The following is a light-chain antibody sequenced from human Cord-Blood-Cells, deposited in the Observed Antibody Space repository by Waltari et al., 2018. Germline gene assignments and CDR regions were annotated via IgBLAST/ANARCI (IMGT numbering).Light chain of an antibody. J-gene: IGLJ1*01. CDR2: DVS. CDR3: SSYTSSSTLLYV. Sequence: QSALTQPASVSGSPGQSITIPCTGTSSDVGGYNYVSWYQQHPGKAPKLMIYDVSNRPSGFSNRFSGSKSGNTASLTISGLQAEDEADYYCSSYTSSSTLLYVFGTGTKVTVL. V-gene: IGLV2-14*01. CDR1: SSDVGGYNY.